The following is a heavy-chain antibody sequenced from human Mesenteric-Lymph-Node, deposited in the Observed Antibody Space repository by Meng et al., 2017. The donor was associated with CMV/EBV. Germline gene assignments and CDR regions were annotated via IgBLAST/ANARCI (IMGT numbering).Heavy chain of an antibody. CDR3: ARIYCSSTSCYRHYYYGMDV. J-gene: IGHJ6*02. Sequence: ASVKVSCKASGYTFSGYYIHWVRQAPGQGLEWMGWINPNSGGTNYAQKFQGRVTMTRDTSISTAYMELSRLRSDDTAVYYCARIYCSSTSCYRHYYYGMDVWGQGTTVTVSS. D-gene: IGHD2-2*01. CDR2: INPNSGGT. CDR1: GYTFSGYY. V-gene: IGHV1-2*02.